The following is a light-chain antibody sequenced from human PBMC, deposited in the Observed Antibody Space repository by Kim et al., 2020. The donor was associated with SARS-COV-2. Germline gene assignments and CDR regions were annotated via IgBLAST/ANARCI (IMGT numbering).Light chain of an antibody. J-gene: IGKJ1*01. V-gene: IGKV3-15*01. CDR1: QSVGSN. CDR2: GAS. CDR3: QQYDDWPPWT. Sequence: VSPGERATLSCRASQSVGSNVAWYQQKPGQAPRLLIYGASTRATDIPARFSGSGSGTDFTLTISSLQSEDLADYFCQQYDDWPPWTFGQGTKVDIK.